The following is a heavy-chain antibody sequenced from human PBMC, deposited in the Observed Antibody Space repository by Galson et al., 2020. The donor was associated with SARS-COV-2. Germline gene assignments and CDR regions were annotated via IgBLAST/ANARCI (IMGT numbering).Heavy chain of an antibody. Sequence: ASVKVSCKASGYTFTGYYMHWVRQAPGQGLEWMGWINPNSGGTNYAQKFQGRVTMTRDTPISTAYMELSRLRSDDTAVYYCARDRRYSYGSRGRNWFDPWGQGTLVTVSS. CDR2: INPNSGGT. D-gene: IGHD5-18*01. CDR1: GYTFTGYY. CDR3: ARDRRYSYGSRGRNWFDP. V-gene: IGHV1-2*02. J-gene: IGHJ5*02.